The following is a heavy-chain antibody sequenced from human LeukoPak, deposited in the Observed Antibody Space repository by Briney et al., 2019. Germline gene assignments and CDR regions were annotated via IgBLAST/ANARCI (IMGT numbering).Heavy chain of an antibody. Sequence: SETLSLTXTVSGGSISSYYWSWIRQPPGKGLEWIGYIYYSGSTNYNPSLKSRVTISVDTSKNQFSLKLSSVTAADTAVYYCARDRRRYYYDSSGSLDAFDIWGQGTMVTVSS. D-gene: IGHD3-22*01. CDR1: GGSISSYY. CDR2: IYYSGST. J-gene: IGHJ3*02. CDR3: ARDRRRYYYDSSGSLDAFDI. V-gene: IGHV4-59*01.